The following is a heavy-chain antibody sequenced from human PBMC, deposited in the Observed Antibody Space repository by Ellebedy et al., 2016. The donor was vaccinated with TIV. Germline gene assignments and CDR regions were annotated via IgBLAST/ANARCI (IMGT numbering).Heavy chain of an antibody. J-gene: IGHJ6*02. Sequence: GESLKISCVVPAFSFRSNSMTWVRQAPGEGLQWVSLIHSDGSTYYTHSVKGRFTISRATSKSTLYLQINNLRSEDTAVYYCASQRGPLPGADTYDYYGLDVWGQGTTVTVSS. CDR3: ASQRGPLPGADTYDYYGLDV. D-gene: IGHD6-13*01. CDR2: IHSDGST. CDR1: AFSFRSNS. V-gene: IGHV3-53*01.